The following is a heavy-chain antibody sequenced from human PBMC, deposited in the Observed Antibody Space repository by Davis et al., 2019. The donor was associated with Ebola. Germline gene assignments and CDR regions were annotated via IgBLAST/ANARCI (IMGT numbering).Heavy chain of an antibody. V-gene: IGHV4-34*01. CDR2: INHSGRT. Sequence: PSETLSLTCAVYGGSLSGYYWTWTRQSPGKGLEWIGEINHSGRTNYNPSLKSRVTISLDTSKNQFSLKLSSVTAADTALYYCAGIRGQWLEDWGQGTLVTASS. CDR3: AGIRGQWLED. D-gene: IGHD6-19*01. J-gene: IGHJ4*02. CDR1: GGSLSGYY.